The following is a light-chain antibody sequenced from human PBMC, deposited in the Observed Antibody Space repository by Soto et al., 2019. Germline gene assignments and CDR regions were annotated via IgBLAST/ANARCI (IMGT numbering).Light chain of an antibody. CDR2: AAS. Sequence: DIQMTQSPSSLSASVGDRVTITCRASQGIRNDVGWYQQKPGKAPKRLIYAASSLQSGVPSRFSDSGSGTEFTLTISSLQPVDFATYYFLQHNSYPRPFGQGTKLAIK. J-gene: IGKJ2*01. CDR3: LQHNSYPRP. CDR1: QGIRND. V-gene: IGKV1-17*01.